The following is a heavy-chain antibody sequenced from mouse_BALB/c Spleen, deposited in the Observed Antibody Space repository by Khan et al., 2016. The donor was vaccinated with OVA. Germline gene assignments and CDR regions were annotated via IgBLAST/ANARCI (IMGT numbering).Heavy chain of an antibody. CDR3: TRWGYWFAD. V-gene: IGHV1-5*01. CDR2: IYPGNSDT. CDR1: GYTFTSYR. Sequence: VQLQQSGTVLARPGASVKMSCKASGYTFTSYRMHWVKQSPGQGLEWIGAIYPGNSDTNYNQKFKGKAKLTAVTSTSTTYMELSTLTNEDSAVYYCTRWGYWFADWGQGTLVTVSA. D-gene: IGHD3-1*01. J-gene: IGHJ3*01.